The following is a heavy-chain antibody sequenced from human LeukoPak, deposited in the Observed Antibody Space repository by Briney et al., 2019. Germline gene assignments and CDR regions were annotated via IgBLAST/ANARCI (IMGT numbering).Heavy chain of an antibody. CDR2: ISGSGGST. CDR3: AKLSSSASAY. V-gene: IGHV3-23*01. Sequence: GGSLRLSCAASGFTFSSYAMSWVRQAPGKGLEWVSTISGSGGSTYYADSVKGRFTISRDSSKNTLYLQMNSLRVEDTAVYYCAKLSSSASAYWGQGTLVTVSS. J-gene: IGHJ4*02. D-gene: IGHD6-6*01. CDR1: GFTFSSYA.